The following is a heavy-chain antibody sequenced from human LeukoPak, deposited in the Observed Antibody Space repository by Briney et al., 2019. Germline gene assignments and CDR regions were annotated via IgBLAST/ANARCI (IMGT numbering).Heavy chain of an antibody. CDR1: GGSISSSSYY. J-gene: IGHJ5*02. CDR3: ARREGQWLSMDVNWFDP. Sequence: PSETLSLTCTVSGGSISSSSYYGGWIRQPPGKGLEWIGSIYYSGSTYYNPSLKSRVTISVDTSKNQFSLKLSSVTAADTAVYYCARREGQWLSMDVNWFDPWGQGTLVTVSS. D-gene: IGHD6-19*01. CDR2: IYYSGST. V-gene: IGHV4-39*01.